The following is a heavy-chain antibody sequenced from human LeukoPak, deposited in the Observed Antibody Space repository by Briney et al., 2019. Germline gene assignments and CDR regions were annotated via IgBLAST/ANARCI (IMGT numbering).Heavy chain of an antibody. V-gene: IGHV3-21*01. CDR2: ISSSSSYI. CDR1: GFTFGSYS. D-gene: IGHD3-22*01. Sequence: GGSLRLSCAASGFTFGSYSMNWVRQAPGKGLEWVSSISSSSSYIYYADSVKGRFTVSRDNAKNSLYLQMNSLRAEDTAVYYCARDQYYDSSGYYAYWGQGTLVTVSS. CDR3: ARDQYYDSSGYYAY. J-gene: IGHJ4*02.